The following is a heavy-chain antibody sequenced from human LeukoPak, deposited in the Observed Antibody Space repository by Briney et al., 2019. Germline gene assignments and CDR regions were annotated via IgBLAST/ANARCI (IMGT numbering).Heavy chain of an antibody. CDR3: ARRAANYDFWSGYNV. D-gene: IGHD3-3*01. V-gene: IGHV3-7*01. J-gene: IGHJ6*04. CDR2: INQDGSEK. CDR1: EFTFSTYW. Sequence: PGGSLRLSCAASEFTFSTYWMSWVRQAPGKGLEWVASINQDGSEKYYVDSVKGRFTISRDNAKNSVYLQMNSLRAEDMAVYYCARRAANYDFWSGYNVWGKGTTVTVSS.